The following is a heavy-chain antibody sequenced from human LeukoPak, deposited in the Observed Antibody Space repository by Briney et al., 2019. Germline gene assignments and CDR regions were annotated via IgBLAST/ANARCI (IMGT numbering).Heavy chain of an antibody. D-gene: IGHD6-13*01. J-gene: IGHJ6*03. V-gene: IGHV3-23*01. CDR3: AYYSSSRTRAYYYYMDV. CDR1: GFTFSSYG. Sequence: PGGSLRLSCAASGFTFSSYGMSWVRQAPGKGLEWVSAISGSGGSTYYADSVKGRFTISRDNSKNTLYLQMNSLRAEDTAVYYCAYYSSSRTRAYYYYMDVWGKGTTVTISS. CDR2: ISGSGGST.